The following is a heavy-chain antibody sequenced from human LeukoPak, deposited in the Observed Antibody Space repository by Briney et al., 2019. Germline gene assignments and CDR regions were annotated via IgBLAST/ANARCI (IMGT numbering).Heavy chain of an antibody. CDR2: IRYDGSNK. D-gene: IGHD3-10*01. CDR3: IAALWFGELVDY. J-gene: IGHJ4*02. CDR1: GFTFSSYG. V-gene: IGHV3-30*02. Sequence: GGSLRLSCAASGFTFSSYGMHWVRQAPGKGLEWVAFIRYDGSNKYYADSVKGRFTVSRDNSKSTLYLQMNSLRAEDTAVYYCIAALWFGELVDYWGQGTLVTVSS.